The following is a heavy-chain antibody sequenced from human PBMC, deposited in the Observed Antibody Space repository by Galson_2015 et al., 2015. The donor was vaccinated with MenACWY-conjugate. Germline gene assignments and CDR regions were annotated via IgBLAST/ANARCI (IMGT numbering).Heavy chain of an antibody. D-gene: IGHD1-26*01. CDR2: ISPIDSKT. J-gene: IGHJ6*02. CDR1: GYNFITYW. Sequence: QSGAEVKKPGESLKISCKASGYNFITYWLGWVRQVPGKGLEWVGLISPIDSKTRYSPAFEGRVSISAHNSITTAYLQWNSLQASDTAMYYCAGHPPGGRGMDVWGQGTTVTVSS. V-gene: IGHV5-51*01. CDR3: AGHPPGGRGMDV.